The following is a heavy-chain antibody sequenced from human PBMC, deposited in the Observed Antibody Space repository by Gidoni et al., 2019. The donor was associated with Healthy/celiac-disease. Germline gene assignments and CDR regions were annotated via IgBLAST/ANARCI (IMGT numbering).Heavy chain of an antibody. CDR1: GGTFSSYA. Sequence: QVQLVQSGAEVKKPGSSVKVSCKASGGTFSSYAISWVRQAPGQGLEWMGGIIPIFGTANYAQKFQGRVTITADESTSTAYMELSSLRSEDTAVYYCARTEIVVVPAAIAFEWYYGMDVWGQGTTVTVSS. D-gene: IGHD2-2*01. J-gene: IGHJ6*02. V-gene: IGHV1-69*01. CDR2: IIPIFGTA. CDR3: ARTEIVVVPAAIAFEWYYGMDV.